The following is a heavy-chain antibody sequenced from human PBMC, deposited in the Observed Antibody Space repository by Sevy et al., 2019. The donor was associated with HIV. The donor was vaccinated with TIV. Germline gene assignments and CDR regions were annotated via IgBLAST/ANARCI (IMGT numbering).Heavy chain of an antibody. CDR2: IKQDGSEK. J-gene: IGHJ6*02. V-gene: IGHV3-7*01. CDR1: GFTFSSYW. D-gene: IGHD3-10*01. Sequence: LSLTCAASGFTFSSYWMSWVRQAPGKGLEWVANIKQDGSEKYYVDSVKGRFTISRDNAKSSLYLQWNSLRAEDTAIYYCARSYFGSGTSYGMDVWGQGTTVTVSS. CDR3: ARSYFGSGTSYGMDV.